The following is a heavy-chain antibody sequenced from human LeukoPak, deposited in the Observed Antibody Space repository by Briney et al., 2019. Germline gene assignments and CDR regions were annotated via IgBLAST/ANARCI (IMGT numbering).Heavy chain of an antibody. J-gene: IGHJ5*02. CDR3: AREVYYGSGSYYGGWFDP. V-gene: IGHV4-30-2*01. D-gene: IGHD3-10*01. CDR2: IYHSGNT. CDR1: GGSISSGGYS. Sequence: PSQTLSLTCAVSGGSISSGGYSWSWIRQPPGKGLEWIGYIYHSGNTYYNPSLKSRVTISVDRSKNQFSLKLSSVTAADTAVYYCAREVYYGSGSYYGGWFDPWGQGTLVTVSS.